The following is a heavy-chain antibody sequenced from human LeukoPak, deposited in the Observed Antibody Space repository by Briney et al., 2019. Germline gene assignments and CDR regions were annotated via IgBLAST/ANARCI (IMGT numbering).Heavy chain of an antibody. CDR2: ISGSGGST. Sequence: GGSLRLSCAASGFTFSSYAMSWVRQAPGKGLAWVSAISGSGGSTYYADSVKGRFTISRDNSKNTLYLQMNSLRAEDTAVYYCAKDGTITFGGVIVMPNYYFDYWGQGTLVTVSS. CDR3: AKDGTITFGGVIVMPNYYFDY. CDR1: GFTFSSYA. D-gene: IGHD3-16*02. J-gene: IGHJ4*02. V-gene: IGHV3-23*01.